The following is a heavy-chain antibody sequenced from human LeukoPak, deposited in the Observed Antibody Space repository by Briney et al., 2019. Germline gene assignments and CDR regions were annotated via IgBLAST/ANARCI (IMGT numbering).Heavy chain of an antibody. D-gene: IGHD1-1*01. CDR3: ARGQPVFDAFDI. CDR1: GGTFSSYA. J-gene: IGHJ3*02. CDR2: IIPILGIA. V-gene: IGHV1-69*04. Sequence: SVKVSCKASGGTFSSYAISWVRQAPGQGLEWMGRIIPILGIANYAQKFQGRVTITADKSTSTAYTELSSLRSEDTAVYYCARGQPVFDAFDIWGQGTMVTVSS.